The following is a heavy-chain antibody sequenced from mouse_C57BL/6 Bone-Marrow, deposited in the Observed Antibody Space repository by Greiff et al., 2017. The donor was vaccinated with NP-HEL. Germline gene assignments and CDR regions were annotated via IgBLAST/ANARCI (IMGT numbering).Heavy chain of an antibody. CDR1: GYSITSGYY. Sequence: EVQLQESGPGLVQPSPSLSLTCSVTGYSITSGYYWNWIRQFPGNKLEWMGYISYDGSNNYNPSLKNRISITRDTSKNQFFLKLNSVTTEDTATYYCAIYYYGSSYVENWYFDVWGTGTTVTVSS. J-gene: IGHJ1*03. CDR2: ISYDGSN. D-gene: IGHD1-1*01. V-gene: IGHV3-6*01. CDR3: AIYYYGSSYVENWYFDV.